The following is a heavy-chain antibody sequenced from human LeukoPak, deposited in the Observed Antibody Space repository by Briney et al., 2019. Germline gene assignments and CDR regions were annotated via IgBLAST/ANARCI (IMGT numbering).Heavy chain of an antibody. Sequence: SETLSLTCTVSGGSISSSSYYWGWIRQPPGKGLEWIGSIYYSGSTYYNPSLKSRVTISVDTSKNKFSLKLSSVTAADTAVYYCARRARVFTMIAHYYYYYYYMDVWGKGTTVTISS. CDR2: IYYSGST. CDR3: ARRARVFTMIAHYYYYYYYMDV. J-gene: IGHJ6*03. D-gene: IGHD3-22*01. CDR1: GGSISSSSYY. V-gene: IGHV4-39*01.